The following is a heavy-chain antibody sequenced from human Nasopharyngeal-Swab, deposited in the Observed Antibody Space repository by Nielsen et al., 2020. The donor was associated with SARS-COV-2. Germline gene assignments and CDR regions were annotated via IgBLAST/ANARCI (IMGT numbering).Heavy chain of an antibody. CDR1: GFTFSSYD. Sequence: GGSLRLSCAASGFTFSSYDMHWVRQATGKGLEWVSAIGSAGDTYYPGYVKGRFTISSENAKNSLYLQMNSLRAGDTAVYYCARGDGIAAAGYYYYYMDVWGKGTMVTVSS. CDR3: ARGDGIAAAGYYYYYMDV. J-gene: IGHJ6*03. V-gene: IGHV3-13*01. D-gene: IGHD6-13*01. CDR2: IGSAGDT.